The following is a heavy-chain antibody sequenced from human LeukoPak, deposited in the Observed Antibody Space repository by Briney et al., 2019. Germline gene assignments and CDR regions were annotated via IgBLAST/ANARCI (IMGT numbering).Heavy chain of an antibody. CDR3: ARLGAAGLRYIDY. D-gene: IGHD1-26*01. CDR2: IYCGDSDT. J-gene: IGHJ4*02. V-gene: IGHV5-51*01. Sequence: GESLQISCEGSGYNFINYWIGWVRQMPEKGLEWMGIIYCGDSDTKYSPSFQGQVTISVDKSINTAYLQWSGLKASDTAMYYCARLGAAGLRYIDYWGQGTLVTVSS. CDR1: GYNFINYW.